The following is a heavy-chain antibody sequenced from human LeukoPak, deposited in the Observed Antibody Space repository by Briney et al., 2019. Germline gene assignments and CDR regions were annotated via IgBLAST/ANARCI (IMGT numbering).Heavy chain of an antibody. Sequence: PGGSLRLSCAASGFTFSSYWMSWVRQAPGKGLEWVANIKQDGSEKYYVDSVKGRFTISRDNAKNSLYLQMNSLRAEDTAVYYCARDSPDDFWSGQGGEWGQGTLVTVSS. CDR1: GFTFSSYW. J-gene: IGHJ4*02. CDR2: IKQDGSEK. V-gene: IGHV3-7*01. D-gene: IGHD3-3*01. CDR3: ARDSPDDFWSGQGGE.